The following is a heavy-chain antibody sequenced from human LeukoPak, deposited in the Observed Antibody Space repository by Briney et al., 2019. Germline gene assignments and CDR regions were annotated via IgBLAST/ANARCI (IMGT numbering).Heavy chain of an antibody. D-gene: IGHD5-18*01. Sequence: GGSLRLSCVASGFTFDIYSMNWVRQAPGKGLEWVSSIYSTSTHIYYADSVKGRFTISRDNAKNSLYMQMNSLRAEDTAVYYCARIGDSQYYFDYWGQGTLVTVSS. V-gene: IGHV3-21*01. CDR2: IYSTSTHI. CDR3: ARIGDSQYYFDY. CDR1: GFTFDIYS. J-gene: IGHJ4*02.